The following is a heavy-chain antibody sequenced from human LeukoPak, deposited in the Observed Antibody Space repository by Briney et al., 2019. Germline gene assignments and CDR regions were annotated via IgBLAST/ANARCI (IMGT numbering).Heavy chain of an antibody. Sequence: ASVKVSCKASGYTFTSYDINWVRQATGQGLEWMGWINPNSGGTNYAQKFQGRVTMTRDTSISTAYMELSRLRSDDTAVYYCARDLWVKGQYQPLRWYYYYMDVWGKGTTVTVSS. J-gene: IGHJ6*03. V-gene: IGHV1-2*02. CDR1: GYTFTSYD. D-gene: IGHD2-2*01. CDR2: INPNSGGT. CDR3: ARDLWVKGQYQPLRWYYYYMDV.